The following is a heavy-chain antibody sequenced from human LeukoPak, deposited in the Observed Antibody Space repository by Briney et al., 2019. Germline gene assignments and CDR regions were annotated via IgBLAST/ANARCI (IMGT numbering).Heavy chain of an antibody. CDR2: ISSRSSTI. CDR1: GFTFSSYN. Sequence: PGGSLRLSCVASGFTFSSYNMNWVRQASGKGLEWVSYISSRSSTIYSADSVKGRFTISRDNAKNSLYLQMNSLRDEDTAVYYCAREYYDILTGYYSPEAFDIWGQGTMVTVSS. D-gene: IGHD3-9*01. J-gene: IGHJ3*02. CDR3: AREYYDILTGYYSPEAFDI. V-gene: IGHV3-48*02.